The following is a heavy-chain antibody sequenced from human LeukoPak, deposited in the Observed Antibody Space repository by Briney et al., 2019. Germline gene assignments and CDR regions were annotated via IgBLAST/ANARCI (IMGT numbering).Heavy chain of an antibody. V-gene: IGHV4-31*03. D-gene: IGHD3-10*01. Sequence: SETLSLTCTVSGASITSDDYYWIWIRQHPGKGLEWIGYIFYSGNTYSNPSLKSRLRISLDTSKNQLSLNLNSVTAADTAVYYCARVLRHLYDSYYIDLWGQGTLVTVSS. CDR3: ARVLRHLYDSYYIDL. CDR1: GASITSDDYY. CDR2: IFYSGNT. J-gene: IGHJ4*02.